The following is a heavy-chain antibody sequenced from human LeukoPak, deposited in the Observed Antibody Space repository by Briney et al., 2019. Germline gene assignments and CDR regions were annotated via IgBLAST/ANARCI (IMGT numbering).Heavy chain of an antibody. D-gene: IGHD1-26*01. J-gene: IGHJ4*02. CDR1: GFTFSDYW. CDR2: IKEDGNEK. CDR3: YSGMGY. V-gene: IGHV3-7*01. Sequence: PGGSLRLSCAASGFTFSDYWMSWVRQAPGKGLEWVANIKEDGNEKYHVDSVKGRFTISRDNAKNSLYLQMNSLRVEDTAVYFCYSGMGYWGQGTLVTVSS.